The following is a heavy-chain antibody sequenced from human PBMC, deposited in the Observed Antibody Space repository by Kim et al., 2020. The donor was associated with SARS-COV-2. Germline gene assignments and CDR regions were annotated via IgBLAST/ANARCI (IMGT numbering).Heavy chain of an antibody. J-gene: IGHJ4*01. D-gene: IGHD5-18*01. CDR3: ARDQGLQIWQYYFDY. CDR1: GFTFSSYA. CDR2: ISYDGSNK. Sequence: GGSLRLSCAASGFTFSSYAMHWVRQAPGKGLEWVAVISYDGSNKYYADSVKGRFTISRDNSQNTLYLQMNSLRAEDTAVYYCARDQGLQIWQYYFDYWG. V-gene: IGHV3-30*04.